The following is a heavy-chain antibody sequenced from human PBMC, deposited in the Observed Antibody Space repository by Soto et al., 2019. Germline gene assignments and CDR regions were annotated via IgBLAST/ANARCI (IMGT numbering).Heavy chain of an antibody. CDR2: IYYSGNT. CDR3: ARSGYLYYFDY. V-gene: IGHV4-61*01. D-gene: IGHD5-12*01. CDR1: GGSVSSGSYY. J-gene: IGHJ4*02. Sequence: PSETLSLTCTVSGGSVSSGSYYWSWIRQPPGKGLEWIGYIYYSGNTNYNPSLKSRVTISVDTSKNQFSLKLSSVTAADTAVYYCARSGYLYYFDYWGQGTLVTVSS.